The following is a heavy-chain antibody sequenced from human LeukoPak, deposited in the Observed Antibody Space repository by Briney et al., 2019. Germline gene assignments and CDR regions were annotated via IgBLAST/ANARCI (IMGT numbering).Heavy chain of an antibody. CDR2: IYPGDSDT. D-gene: IGHD2-8*01. CDR3: ARRRQSQDINYYYYGMDV. CDR1: GYSFTSYW. V-gene: IGHV5-51*01. J-gene: IGHJ6*02. Sequence: GESLKISCKGSGYSFTSYWIGWVRQMPGKGLEWMGIIYPGDSDTRYSPSFQGQVTISADKSISTAYLQWSSLKASDTAMYYCARRRQSQDINYYYYGMDVWGQGTTVTVSS.